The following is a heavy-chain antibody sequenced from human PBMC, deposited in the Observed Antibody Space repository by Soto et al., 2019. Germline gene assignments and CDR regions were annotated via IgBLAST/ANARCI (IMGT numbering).Heavy chain of an antibody. D-gene: IGHD2-15*01. CDR2: VIPLFRTA. V-gene: IGHV1-69*12. CDR1: GGTFSNSP. Sequence: QVQLVQSGAEVKKPGSSVKVSCKSSGGTFSNSPISWERQAPGQGLEWMGGVIPLFRTANYAQKFQGRVTITADESTNTAYMELSSLRSGDTAVYYCARSRFVVGVTEDYYGMDVWGQGTTVTVAS. J-gene: IGHJ6*02. CDR3: ARSRFVVGVTEDYYGMDV.